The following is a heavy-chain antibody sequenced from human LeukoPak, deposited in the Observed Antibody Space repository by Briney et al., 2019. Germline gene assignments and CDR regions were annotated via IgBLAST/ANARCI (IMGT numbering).Heavy chain of an antibody. D-gene: IGHD1-26*01. CDR1: GFTFSSYS. J-gene: IGHJ5*02. CDR2: ISSSSSTI. Sequence: GGSLRLSCAASGFTFSSYSMNWVRQAPGKGLEWASYISSSSSTIYYADSVKGRFTISRDNAKNSLYLQMNSLRAEDTAVYYCARDTGGGWFDPWGQGTLVTVSS. CDR3: ARDTGGGWFDP. V-gene: IGHV3-48*01.